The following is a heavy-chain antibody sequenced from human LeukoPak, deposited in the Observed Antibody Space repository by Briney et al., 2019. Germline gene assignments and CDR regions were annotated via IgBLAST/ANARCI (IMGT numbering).Heavy chain of an antibody. V-gene: IGHV3-30*04. J-gene: IGHJ4*02. CDR1: GFTFSSYA. Sequence: QPGRSLRLSCAASGFTFSSYAMHWVRQAPGKGLEWVAVISYDGSNKYYAYSVKGRFTISRDNSKNTLYLQMNRLRAEETAVYYCARGPDPLLGYCSGGSCYFFDYWGQGTLVTVSS. CDR3: ARGPDPLLGYCSGGSCYFFDY. CDR2: ISYDGSNK. D-gene: IGHD2-15*01.